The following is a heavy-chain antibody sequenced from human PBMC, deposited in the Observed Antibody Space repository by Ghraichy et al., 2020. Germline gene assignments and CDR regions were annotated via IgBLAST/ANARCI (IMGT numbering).Heavy chain of an antibody. Sequence: GGSLRLSCAASGFTFSSYAMHWVRQAPGKGLEWVAVISYDGSNKYYADSVKGRFTISRDNSKNTLYLQMNSLRAEDTAVYYCARGIENYDSSYDAFDIWGQGTMVTVSS. CDR1: GFTFSSYA. J-gene: IGHJ3*02. CDR3: ARGIENYDSSYDAFDI. CDR2: ISYDGSNK. D-gene: IGHD3-22*01. V-gene: IGHV3-30-3*01.